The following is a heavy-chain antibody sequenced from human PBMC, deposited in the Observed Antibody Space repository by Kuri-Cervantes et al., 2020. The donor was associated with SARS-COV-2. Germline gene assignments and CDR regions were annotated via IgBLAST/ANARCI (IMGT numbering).Heavy chain of an antibody. D-gene: IGHD1-1*01. Sequence: GGSLRLSCTASGFTFSNYWMHWFRQAPGKGLVWVSRINPDGSYTNNADSVKGRFTLSRDNAKNMLFLQMNSLRAEDTAVYYCVRDGDHWNFDYWGQGTLVTVSS. CDR2: INPDGSYT. J-gene: IGHJ4*02. CDR3: VRDGDHWNFDY. V-gene: IGHV3-74*01. CDR1: GFTFSNYW.